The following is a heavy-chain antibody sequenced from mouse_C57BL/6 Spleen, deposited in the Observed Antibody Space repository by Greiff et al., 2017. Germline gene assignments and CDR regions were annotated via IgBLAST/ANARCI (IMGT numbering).Heavy chain of an antibody. CDR1: GFTFSSYG. J-gene: IGHJ4*01. CDR3: ERPRDDYGSSLCDMDY. D-gene: IGHD1-1*01. CDR2: ISSGGSYT. V-gene: IGHV5-6*01. Sequence: EVRLVESGGDLVKPGGSLKLSCAASGFTFSSYGMSWVRQTPDKRLEWVATISSGGSYTYSPDSVKGRFTISRANAKNTLYLHLSSLRCEDTDMYYCERPRDDYGSSLCDMDYWGQGTSVTVSS.